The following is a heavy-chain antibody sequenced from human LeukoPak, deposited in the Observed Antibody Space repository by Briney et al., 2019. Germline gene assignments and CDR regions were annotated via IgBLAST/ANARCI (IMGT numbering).Heavy chain of an antibody. J-gene: IGHJ4*02. CDR3: SRDATGDH. Sequence: GGSLRLSCAASGFTFRSNSMNWVRQAPGKGLEWVGRSRNRAKSYTTDYAASVKGRFTISRDDSKSTLYLQMNSLETEDTAVYYCSRDATGDHWGQGTLVSVSS. CDR1: GFTFRSNS. CDR2: SRNRAKSYTT. V-gene: IGHV3-72*01.